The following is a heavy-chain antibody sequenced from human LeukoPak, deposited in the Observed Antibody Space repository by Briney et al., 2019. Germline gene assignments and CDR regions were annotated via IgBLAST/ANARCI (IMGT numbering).Heavy chain of an antibody. Sequence: PGGSLRLSCAASGFTFSSYSINWVRQAPGKGLEWVSSISSSSSYIYYADSVKGRFTISRDNAKNSLYLQMNSLRAEDTAVYYCAKYGGSFTSGSYPGDYWGQGTLVTISS. J-gene: IGHJ4*02. CDR1: GFTFSSYS. CDR3: AKYGGSFTSGSYPGDY. CDR2: ISSSSSYI. V-gene: IGHV3-21*04. D-gene: IGHD6-19*01.